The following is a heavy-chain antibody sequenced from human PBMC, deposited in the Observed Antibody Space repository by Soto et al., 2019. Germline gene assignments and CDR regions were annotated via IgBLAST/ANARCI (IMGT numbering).Heavy chain of an antibody. V-gene: IGHV4-39*02. CDR3: ARDKITGLFDY. Sequence: TSETLSLTCTVSGGSISSSSYYWAWVRQPPGKGLKWIGSVYYSGTTYYNPPLKSRVTISGDTSKNQFSLKLTSVTAADTAVYYCARDKITGLFDYWGQGTLVTVSS. CDR2: VYYSGTT. CDR1: GGSISSSSYY. D-gene: IGHD2-8*02. J-gene: IGHJ4*02.